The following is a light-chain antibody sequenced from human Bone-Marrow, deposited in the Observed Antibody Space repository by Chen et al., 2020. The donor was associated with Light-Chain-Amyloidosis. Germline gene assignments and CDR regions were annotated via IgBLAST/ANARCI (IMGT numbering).Light chain of an antibody. V-gene: IGLV3-21*02. CDR1: NLGAPS. CDR2: DDS. Sequence: SYVLTQPSSVSVAPGQTAKIACGGNNLGAPSVHWYQQTPGQAPLLVVYDDSDRPSGIPARVSGSNSGNTATLTISRVEAGDEADYYCQVWDRSSDRPLFGGGTKLNVL. J-gene: IGLJ3*02. CDR3: QVWDRSSDRPL.